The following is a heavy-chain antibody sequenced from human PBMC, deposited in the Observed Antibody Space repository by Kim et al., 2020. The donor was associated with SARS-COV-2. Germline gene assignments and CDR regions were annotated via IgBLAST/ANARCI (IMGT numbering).Heavy chain of an antibody. V-gene: IGHV3-64D*08. CDR2: ITSNGGRT. CDR3: VKDQGRLSIKYYFDY. Sequence: GGSLRLSCSASGFTFSDYAMHWVRQAPGKGLQYVSAITSNGGRTYNADSVKGRFSISRDNSKNTLYLQMTSLRAEDTAVYYCVKDQGRLSIKYYFDYWG. D-gene: IGHD2-21*01. J-gene: IGHJ4*01. CDR1: GFTFSDYA.